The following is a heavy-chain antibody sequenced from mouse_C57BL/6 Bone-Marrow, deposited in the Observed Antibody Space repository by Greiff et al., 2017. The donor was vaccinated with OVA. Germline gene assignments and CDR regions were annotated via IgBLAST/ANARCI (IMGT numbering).Heavy chain of an antibody. J-gene: IGHJ1*03. Sequence: VQLQQSGPGLVQPSQSLSITCTVSGFSLTSYGVHWVRQSPGKGLEWLGVIWRGGSTDYNAAFMSRLSITKDNSKCQVFFIMNSLQADDTAIYYCAAITTVVGDWYFDVWGTGTTVTVSS. V-gene: IGHV2-5*01. CDR3: AAITTVVGDWYFDV. CDR1: GFSLTSYG. D-gene: IGHD1-1*01. CDR2: IWRGGST.